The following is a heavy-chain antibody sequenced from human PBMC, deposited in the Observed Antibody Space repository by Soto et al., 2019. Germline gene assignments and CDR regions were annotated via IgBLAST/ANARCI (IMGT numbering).Heavy chain of an antibody. CDR2: INHSGST. CDR1: GGSFSGYY. Sequence: SETLSLTCAVYGGSFSGYYWSWIRQPPGKGLEWIGEINHSGSTNFNPSLRSRVTISVDTSKNQFSLKLSSVTAADTAVYYCARGSDTVTTRGYYYYYMDVWGKETTVTVSS. J-gene: IGHJ6*03. D-gene: IGHD4-17*01. V-gene: IGHV4-34*01. CDR3: ARGSDTVTTRGYYYYYMDV.